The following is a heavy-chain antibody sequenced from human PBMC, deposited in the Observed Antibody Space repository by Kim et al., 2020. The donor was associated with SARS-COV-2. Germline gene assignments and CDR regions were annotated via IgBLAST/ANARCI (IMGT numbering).Heavy chain of an antibody. Sequence: YAQKFQGRATMTRDTSTSTVYMELSSRRSEDTAVYYCARDRGGATTFNDYWGQGTLVTVSS. CDR3: ARDRGGATTFNDY. V-gene: IGHV1-46*01. D-gene: IGHD1-26*01. J-gene: IGHJ4*02.